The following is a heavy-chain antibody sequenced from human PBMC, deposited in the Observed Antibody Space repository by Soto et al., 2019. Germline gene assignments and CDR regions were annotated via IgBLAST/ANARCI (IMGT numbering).Heavy chain of an antibody. Sequence: ASVKVSWKAFGGAFSSYAISWVRQAPGQGLEWMGGIIPILGTANYAQKFQGRVTITADESTSTAYMELSSLRSEDTAVYYCASRDGYNYLDYWGQGTLVTVSS. D-gene: IGHD5-12*01. V-gene: IGHV1-69*13. CDR3: ASRDGYNYLDY. J-gene: IGHJ4*02. CDR1: GGAFSSYA. CDR2: IIPILGTA.